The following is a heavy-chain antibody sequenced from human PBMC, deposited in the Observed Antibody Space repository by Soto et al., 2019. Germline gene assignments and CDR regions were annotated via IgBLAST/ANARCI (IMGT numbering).Heavy chain of an antibody. J-gene: IGHJ3*01. CDR2: IYHSGST. CDR3: SRDQGAIVGGFHF. CDR1: GGSISRGGYS. Sequence: PSETLSLTCAVSGGSISRGGYSWSWIRQAPGKGLEWIGYIYHSGSTYYNPSLKSRVTISVDTSKNQFSLKLTSVTAADPAVYYCSRDQGAIVGGFHFRGRGTLITV. D-gene: IGHD1-26*01. V-gene: IGHV4-30-2*01.